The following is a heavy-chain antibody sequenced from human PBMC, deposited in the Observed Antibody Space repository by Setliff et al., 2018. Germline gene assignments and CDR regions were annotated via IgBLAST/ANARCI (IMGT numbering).Heavy chain of an antibody. D-gene: IGHD2-15*01. CDR2: IYHDGRA. Sequence: SETLSLTCAVSGLSISGEYYWGWIRQPPGGGPEWIGIIYHDGRAYYSTSLKRRVNLSLDMSKTQFSLHLNSVPAADTAVYYCMRQVGGGLWYFDYWGQGILVTVSS. J-gene: IGHJ4*02. CDR3: MRQVGGGLWYFDY. CDR1: GLSISGEYY. V-gene: IGHV4-38-2*01.